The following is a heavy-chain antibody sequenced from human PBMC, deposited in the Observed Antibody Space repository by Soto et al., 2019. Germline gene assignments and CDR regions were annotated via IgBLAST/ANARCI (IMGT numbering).Heavy chain of an antibody. D-gene: IGHD2-15*01. CDR3: AIDLWWHTH. V-gene: IGHV3-23*01. CDR1: GFTFSDHA. Sequence: EVQLLESGGGLVQPGGSLRLSCTASGFTFSDHAMTWVRQAPGKGLEWLSGISGGGTGAYYADSVKGRFTVYREKSNKTVFLQMDRLRVADTAVYYCAIDLWWHTHWGQGTLVTVSS. CDR2: ISGGGTGA. J-gene: IGHJ4*02.